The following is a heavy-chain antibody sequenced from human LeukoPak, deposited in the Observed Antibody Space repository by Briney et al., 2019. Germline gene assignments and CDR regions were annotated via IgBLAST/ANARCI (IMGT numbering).Heavy chain of an antibody. CDR1: GFTFSTYA. J-gene: IGHJ4*02. CDR2: ISGSAGTT. D-gene: IGHD1-26*01. V-gene: IGHV3-23*01. CDR3: AKDAIVGATSYSY. Sequence: GGSLRLSCAAPGFTFSTYAMSWVRQAPGKGLEWFSAISGSAGTTYYADSVKGRFTISRDNSKNTLYLQMHSLRAEDTAVYYCAKDAIVGATSYSYWGQGTLVTVSS.